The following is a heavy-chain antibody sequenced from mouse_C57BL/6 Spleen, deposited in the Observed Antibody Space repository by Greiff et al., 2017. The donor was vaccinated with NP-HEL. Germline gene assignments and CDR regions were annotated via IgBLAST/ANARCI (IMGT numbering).Heavy chain of an antibody. CDR1: GYTFTDYY. CDR3: ARKGIYYGNLYYFDY. D-gene: IGHD2-1*01. V-gene: IGHV1-26*01. Sequence: EVQLQQSGPELVKPGASVKISCKASGYTFTDYYMNWVKQSHGKSLEWIGDINPNNGGTSYNQKFKGKATLTVDKSSSTAYMELRSLTSEDSAVYYCARKGIYYGNLYYFDYWGQGTTLTVSS. J-gene: IGHJ2*01. CDR2: INPNNGGT.